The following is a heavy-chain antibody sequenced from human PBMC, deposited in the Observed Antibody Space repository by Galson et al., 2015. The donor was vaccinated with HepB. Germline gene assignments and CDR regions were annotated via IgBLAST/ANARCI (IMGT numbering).Heavy chain of an antibody. V-gene: IGHV3-30*03. Sequence: SLRLSCAASGFTFSSYGMHWVRQAPGKGLEWVAVISYDGSNKYYADSVKGRFTISRDNSKNTLYLQMNSLRAEDTAVYYCASDWNYSPSDYYYYMDVWGKGTTVTVSS. CDR1: GFTFSSYG. D-gene: IGHD1-7*01. CDR3: ASDWNYSPSDYYYYMDV. J-gene: IGHJ6*03. CDR2: ISYDGSNK.